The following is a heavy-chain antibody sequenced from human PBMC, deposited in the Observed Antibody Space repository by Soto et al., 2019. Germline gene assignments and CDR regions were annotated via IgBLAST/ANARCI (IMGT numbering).Heavy chain of an antibody. CDR3: ARGYSGYGPRNGGWFDP. J-gene: IGHJ5*02. Sequence: SETLSLTCTVSGGSISSGDYYWSWIRQPPGKGLEWIGYIYYSGSTYYNPSLKSRVTISVDTSKNQFSLKLSSVTAADTAVYYCARGYSGYGPRNGGWFDPWGQGTLVTVSS. CDR1: GGSISSGDYY. V-gene: IGHV4-30-4*01. CDR2: IYYSGST. D-gene: IGHD5-12*01.